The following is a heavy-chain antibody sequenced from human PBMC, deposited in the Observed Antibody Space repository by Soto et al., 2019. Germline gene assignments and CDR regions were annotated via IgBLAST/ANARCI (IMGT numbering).Heavy chain of an antibody. CDR3: ARDDYSTTGRNSGFDD. CDR1: GFTFRNYA. Sequence: QVQLVESGGGVVQPGRSLRLSCAASGFTFRNYAMHWVRQVPQAPGKGLEWVAVISYDGINQFYADSVRVRFTISRDDSTNTLHLQMNSLRADATYDYYCARDDYSTTGRNSGFDDWGQGTLVTVSS. CDR2: ISYDGINQ. J-gene: IGHJ4*02. D-gene: IGHD2-8*01. V-gene: IGHV3-30-3*01.